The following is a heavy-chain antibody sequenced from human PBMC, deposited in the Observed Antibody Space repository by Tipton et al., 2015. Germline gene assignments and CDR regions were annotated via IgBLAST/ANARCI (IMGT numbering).Heavy chain of an antibody. Sequence: TLSLTCTVSGGFLSRTTYFWGWIRQPPGKGLGWIGHMSNRGGTYYNPPLKSRVTISVDTSKNQVSLRLNSVTAADTAVYYCAGGSGLYSDLFDYWGQGTLVTVSS. V-gene: IGHV4-39*01. CDR1: GGFLSRTTYF. D-gene: IGHD3-10*01. CDR3: AGGSGLYSDLFDY. J-gene: IGHJ4*02. CDR2: MSNRGGT.